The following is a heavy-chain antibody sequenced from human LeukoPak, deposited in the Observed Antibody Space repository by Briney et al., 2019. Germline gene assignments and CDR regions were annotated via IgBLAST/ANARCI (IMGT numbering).Heavy chain of an antibody. CDR2: IIPIFGTA. CDR3: ARDIWSIAAAGRGGFDP. Sequence: APVKVSCKASGGTFSSYAISWVRQAPGQGLEWMGGIIPIFGTANYAQKFQGRVTITADESTSTAYMELSSLRSEDSAVYYCARDIWSIAAAGRGGFDPWGQGTLVTVSS. J-gene: IGHJ5*02. CDR1: GGTFSSYA. D-gene: IGHD6-13*01. V-gene: IGHV1-69*13.